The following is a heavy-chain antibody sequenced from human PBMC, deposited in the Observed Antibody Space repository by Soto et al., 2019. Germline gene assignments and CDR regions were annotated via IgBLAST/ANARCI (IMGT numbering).Heavy chain of an antibody. CDR1: GFPFAPST. D-gene: IGHD2-21*02. CDR2: ISVSVGST. CDR3: AKRDVPHSTSNAYFYDH. V-gene: IGHV3-23*01. Sequence: EVQLLQSGGGLVQPGGSLTLSCGVSGFPFAPSTMSWFRQAPGKGLEWVSTISVSVGSTYSADSVQGRFTVSSDISDNTLFLRMTSMTADETAVYFCAKRDVPHSTSNAYFYDHWGRGVLVTVSS. J-gene: IGHJ4*02.